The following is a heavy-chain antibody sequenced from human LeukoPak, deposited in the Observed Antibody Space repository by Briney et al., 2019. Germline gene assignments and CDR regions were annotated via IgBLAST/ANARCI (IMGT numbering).Heavy chain of an antibody. CDR2: IYHSGST. D-gene: IGHD3-10*01. V-gene: IGHV4-30-2*01. Sequence: SETLSLTCAVSGGSISSGGYSWSWIRQPPGRGLEWIVYIYHSGSTYYNPSLKSRVTISVDRSKNQFSLKLSSVTAADTAVYYCARGWGYGSGSYYNGFDYWGQGTLVTVSS. J-gene: IGHJ4*02. CDR1: GGSISSGGYS. CDR3: ARGWGYGSGSYYNGFDY.